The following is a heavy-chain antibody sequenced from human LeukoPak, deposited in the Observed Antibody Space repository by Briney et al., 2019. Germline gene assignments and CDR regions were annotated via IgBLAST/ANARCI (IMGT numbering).Heavy chain of an antibody. CDR3: ARQAAGDYHFDS. V-gene: IGHV3-21*01. CDR2: ISSSSTYI. Sequence: PGGSLRLSRAASGFTFSSYNMNWVRQAPGKGLEWVSSISSSSTYIYDADLAKGRFTISRDNSKNSLYLQMNSLGAEDTAVYYCARQAAGDYHFDSWGQGTLVTVSS. J-gene: IGHJ4*02. D-gene: IGHD4-17*01. CDR1: GFTFSSYN.